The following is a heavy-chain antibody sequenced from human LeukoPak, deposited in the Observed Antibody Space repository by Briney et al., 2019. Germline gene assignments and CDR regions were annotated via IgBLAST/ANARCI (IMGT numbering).Heavy chain of an antibody. V-gene: IGHV3-30*04. D-gene: IGHD3-10*01. CDR3: ARGAEKILSFGEYPSDAFDI. Sequence: GGSLRLSCAGSGFTFNGYAMHWVRQAPGKGLEWVTEISFDGRKKTYVDSVKGRFTISRDSPKNTVYLQMDSLREEDTAVYYCARGAEKILSFGEYPSDAFDIWGQGTMVSVTS. CDR1: GFTFNGYA. J-gene: IGHJ3*02. CDR2: ISFDGRKK.